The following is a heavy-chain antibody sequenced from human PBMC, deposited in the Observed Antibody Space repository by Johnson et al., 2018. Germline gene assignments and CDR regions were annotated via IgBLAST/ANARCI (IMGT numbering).Heavy chain of an antibody. Sequence: QVQLVQSGAEVKKPGSSXKVSCKASGGTFTSYAISWVRQAPGQGLEWLGGIIPIFGTANYAQKFQGRVTITADESTSTAYMERSSLGSEDTAEYACARDSGGSYYGDFQHWGQGTLVTVSS. CDR1: GGTFTSYA. V-gene: IGHV1-69*12. D-gene: IGHD1-26*01. CDR3: ARDSGGSYYGDFQH. J-gene: IGHJ1*01. CDR2: IIPIFGTA.